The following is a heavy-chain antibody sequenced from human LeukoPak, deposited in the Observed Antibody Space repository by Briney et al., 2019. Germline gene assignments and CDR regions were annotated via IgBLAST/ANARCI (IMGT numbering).Heavy chain of an antibody. Sequence: PSETLSLTCTVSRGSISSSSYYWGWIRQPPGKGLEWIGSIYYSGSTYYNPSLKSRVAISVDTSKNQFSLKLSSVTAADTAVYYCARDRRSYSSPYYFDYWGQGTLVTVSS. CDR3: ARDRRSYSSPYYFDY. J-gene: IGHJ4*02. D-gene: IGHD6-13*01. CDR1: RGSISSSSYY. V-gene: IGHV4-39*07. CDR2: IYYSGST.